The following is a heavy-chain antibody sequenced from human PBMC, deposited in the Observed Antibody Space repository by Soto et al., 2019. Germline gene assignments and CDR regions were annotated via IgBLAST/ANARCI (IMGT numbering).Heavy chain of an antibody. CDR1: GFSFSTYA. CDR2: ISGSGGST. CDR3: AKVGGSGWFDAFDI. Sequence: GSLRLSCAASGFSFSTYALSWVRQAPGKGLDWVSVISGSGGSTDYAGSVKGRFTISRDNSKNALYLQMNSLRAEDTALYYCAKVGGSGWFDAFDIWGQGTMVTVS. J-gene: IGHJ3*02. D-gene: IGHD6-19*01. V-gene: IGHV3-23*01.